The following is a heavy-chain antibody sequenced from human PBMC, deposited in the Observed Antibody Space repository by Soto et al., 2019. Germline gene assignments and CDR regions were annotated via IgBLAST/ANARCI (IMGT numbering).Heavy chain of an antibody. Sequence: SETLSLTCAVYGGSFSGYYWSWIRQPPGKGLEWIGEINHSGSTNYNPSLKSRVTISVDTSKNQFSLKLSSVTAADTAVYYCARFQDGSHSFDYWGQGTLVTVSS. D-gene: IGHD1-26*01. CDR3: ARFQDGSHSFDY. CDR2: INHSGST. V-gene: IGHV4-34*01. J-gene: IGHJ4*02. CDR1: GGSFSGYY.